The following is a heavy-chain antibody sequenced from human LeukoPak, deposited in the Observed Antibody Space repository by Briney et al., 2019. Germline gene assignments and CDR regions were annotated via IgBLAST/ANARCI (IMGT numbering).Heavy chain of an antibody. Sequence: SVKASCKASGDTFSSHTINWVRQAPGQGLEWMGRIIPFIGVTKYAQKFQARVTITADKSTSTAYMELSSLKSEDTAVYYCARGYCTSTTCYMYNWLDPWGQGTLVTVSS. V-gene: IGHV1-69*02. D-gene: IGHD2-2*02. J-gene: IGHJ5*02. CDR2: IIPFIGVT. CDR3: ARGYCTSTTCYMYNWLDP. CDR1: GDTFSSHT.